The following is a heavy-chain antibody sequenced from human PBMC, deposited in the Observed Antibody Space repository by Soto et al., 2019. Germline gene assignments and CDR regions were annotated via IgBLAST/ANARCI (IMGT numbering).Heavy chain of an antibody. V-gene: IGHV1-18*04. Sequence: ASVKVSCKASGYTFTSYGISWVRQAPGQGLEWMGWISAYNGNTNYAQKLQGRVTMDTDTSPSTAYMELRSLRSDDTAVYYCARDLGGYYDSRGYYDFDYWGQGTLVTVSS. D-gene: IGHD3-22*01. CDR3: ARDLGGYYDSRGYYDFDY. J-gene: IGHJ4*02. CDR2: ISAYNGNT. CDR1: GYTFTSYG.